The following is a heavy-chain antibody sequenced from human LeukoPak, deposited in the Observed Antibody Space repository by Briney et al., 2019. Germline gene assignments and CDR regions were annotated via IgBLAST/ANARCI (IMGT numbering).Heavy chain of an antibody. D-gene: IGHD6-6*01. Sequence: GGSLRLSCAASGFTFSSYEMNWVRQAPGKGPEWVSYTSDSGSTIYYADSVKGRFTISRDNAKNSLYLQMNSLRAEDTAVYYCAREGSSSANSKEFDYWGQGTQVTVSS. CDR1: GFTFSSYE. CDR3: AREGSSSANSKEFDY. V-gene: IGHV3-48*03. J-gene: IGHJ4*02. CDR2: TSDSGSTI.